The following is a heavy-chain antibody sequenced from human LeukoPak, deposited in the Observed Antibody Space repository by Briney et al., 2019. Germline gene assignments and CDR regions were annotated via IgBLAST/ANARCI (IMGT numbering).Heavy chain of an antibody. CDR1: GASISSSNW. CDR3: ARNKYDILTGYFRRNNWFDP. V-gene: IGHV4-4*02. J-gene: IGHJ5*02. CDR2: IYHSGST. Sequence: PSGTLSLTCAVSGASISSSNWLSWVRQPPGKGLEWIGEIYHSGSTNYNPSLKSRVTISVETSKNQFSLKLSSVTAADTAVYYCARNKYDILTGYFRRNNWFDPWGQGTLVTVSS. D-gene: IGHD3-9*01.